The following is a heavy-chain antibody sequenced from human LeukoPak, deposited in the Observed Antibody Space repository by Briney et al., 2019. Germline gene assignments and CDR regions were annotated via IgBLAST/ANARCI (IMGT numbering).Heavy chain of an antibody. Sequence: GRSLRLSCVASGFSFSSYGMHWVRRAPGKGLEWMTFIRFDGSEKYYADSVKGRFTISRDYSKNTLFLQMSSLRSDDTAVYYCATDPVGYCNANGCYSVDYWGQGTLVTVSS. J-gene: IGHJ4*02. V-gene: IGHV3-30*02. CDR1: GFSFSSYG. CDR3: ATDPVGYCNANGCYSVDY. CDR2: IRFDGSEK. D-gene: IGHD2-15*01.